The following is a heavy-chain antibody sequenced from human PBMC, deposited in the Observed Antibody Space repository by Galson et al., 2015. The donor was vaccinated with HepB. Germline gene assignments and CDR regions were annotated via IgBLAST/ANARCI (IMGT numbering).Heavy chain of an antibody. Sequence: SVKVSCKVSGYTLTELPMHWVRQAPGKGLEWMGGFDPEDGETIYAQKFQGRVTMTEDTSTDTAYMELSSLRSEDTAVYYCATASPRWPPPRRWGQGTLVTVSS. CDR1: GYTLTELP. CDR3: ATASPRWPPPRR. D-gene: IGHD5-24*01. J-gene: IGHJ4*02. CDR2: FDPEDGET. V-gene: IGHV1-24*01.